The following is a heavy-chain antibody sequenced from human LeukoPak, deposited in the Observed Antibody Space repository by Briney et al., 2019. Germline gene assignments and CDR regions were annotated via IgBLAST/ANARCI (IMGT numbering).Heavy chain of an antibody. CDR1: GFTFSDYY. D-gene: IGHD6-13*01. Sequence: GGSLRLSCAASGFTFSDYYMSLIRQAPGKGLEWVSYISSSGSDKYYADSVKGRFTISRDNAKNSLYLQMNSLRAEDTAVYYCAKGRIAAAANWFDPWGQGTLVTVSS. J-gene: IGHJ5*02. CDR3: AKGRIAAAANWFDP. V-gene: IGHV3-11*01. CDR2: ISSSGSDK.